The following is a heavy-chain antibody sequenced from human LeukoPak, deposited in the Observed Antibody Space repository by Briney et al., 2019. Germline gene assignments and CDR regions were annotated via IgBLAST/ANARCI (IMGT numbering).Heavy chain of an antibody. J-gene: IGHJ5*02. CDR2: VHYSGSI. CDR3: ARDKGQYGSGTRGFTWFDL. V-gene: IGHV4-39*07. Sequence: SETLSLTCTVSGASISSSSYYWAWIRQPPGKGLEWIGSVHYSGSIYYNPSLKSRATLSVDTSKNEFSLRLTSVTAADTAVYYCARDKGQYGSGTRGFTWFDLWGQGTLVTVSS. D-gene: IGHD3-10*01. CDR1: GASISSSSYY.